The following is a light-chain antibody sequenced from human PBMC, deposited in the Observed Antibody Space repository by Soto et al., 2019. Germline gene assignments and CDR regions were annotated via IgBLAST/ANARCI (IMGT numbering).Light chain of an antibody. Sequence: QSALTQPPSASGSPGQSVTISCTGTSSDVGGCKFVSWYQQYPGKAPKLIIYEVSKRPSGVPDRFSGFKSGNTASLTVSGLQAEDEAEYYCSSCAGSNNPYVFGTGTKVTVL. CDR2: EVS. J-gene: IGLJ1*01. CDR3: SSCAGSNNPYV. CDR1: SSDVGGCKF. V-gene: IGLV2-8*01.